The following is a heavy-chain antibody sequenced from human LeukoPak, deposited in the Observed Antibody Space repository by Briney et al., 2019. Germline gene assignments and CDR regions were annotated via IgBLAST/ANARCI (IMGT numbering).Heavy chain of an antibody. CDR1: GGTFSSYA. V-gene: IGHV1-69*05. J-gene: IGHJ6*03. CDR3: ARDLGMRGYYYMDV. Sequence: SVKVSCKASGGTFSSYAISWVRQAPGQGLEWMGGIIPMFGTAHYAQKFQGRVTITTDESTSTAYMELSSLRSEDTAVYYCARDLGMRGYYYMDVWGKGTTVTVSS. CDR2: IIPMFGTA.